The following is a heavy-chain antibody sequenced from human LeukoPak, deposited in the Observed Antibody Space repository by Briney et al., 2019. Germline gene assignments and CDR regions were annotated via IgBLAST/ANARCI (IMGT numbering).Heavy chain of an antibody. D-gene: IGHD3-3*01. CDR1: GFTFSSYV. V-gene: IGHV3-30*02. CDR2: IRYDGSNK. J-gene: IGHJ4*02. Sequence: GGSLRLSCAASGFTFSSYVMHWVRQAPGKGLEWVAFIRYDGSNKYYADSVKGRFTISRDNSKNTLYLQMNSLRAEDTAVYYCAKVPYYDFWSAQGPHFDYWGQGTLVTVSS. CDR3: AKVPYYDFWSAQGPHFDY.